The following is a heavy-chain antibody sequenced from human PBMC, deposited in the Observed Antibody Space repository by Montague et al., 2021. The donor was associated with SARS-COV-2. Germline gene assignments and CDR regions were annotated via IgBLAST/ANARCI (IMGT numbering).Heavy chain of an antibody. V-gene: IGHV4-34*01. CDR2: INHSGST. CDR3: ARGYDYVWGSYRYLHWFDP. D-gene: IGHD3-16*02. CDR1: GGSFSGYY. J-gene: IGHJ5*02. Sequence: SETLFLTCAVYGGSFSGYYWSWIRQPPGKGLEWIGEINHSGSTNYNPSLKSRVTMSVDTSKNQFSLKLSSVTAADTAVYYCARGYDYVWGSYRYLHWFDPWGQGTLVTVSS.